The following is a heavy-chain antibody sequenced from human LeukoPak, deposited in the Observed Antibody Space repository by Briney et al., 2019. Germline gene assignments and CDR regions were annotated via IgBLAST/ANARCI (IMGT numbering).Heavy chain of an antibody. CDR3: AXAPSARRWFDP. D-gene: IGHD6-6*01. V-gene: IGHV4-34*01. J-gene: IGHJ5*02. Sequence: SETLSLTCAVYGGSFSGYYWSWIRQPPGKGLEWIGEINHSGSTNYNPSLKSRVTISVDTSKNQFSLKLSSVTATGTGGYYCAXAPSARRWFDPWGQGTLVTVSS. CDR2: INHSGST. CDR1: GGSFSGYY.